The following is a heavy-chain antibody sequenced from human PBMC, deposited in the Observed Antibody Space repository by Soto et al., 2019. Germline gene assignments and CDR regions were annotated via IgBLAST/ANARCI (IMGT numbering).Heavy chain of an antibody. CDR2: ISGRGGST. D-gene: IGHD1-1*01. V-gene: IGHV3-23*01. CDR1: GCIFSDYS. J-gene: IGHJ4*02. CDR3: ARSSGDTWEQYYFDY. Sequence: EVQLLESGGGLVLRGGSLRLSCAASGCIFSDYSMSWVCQAPGKGLEWVSGISGRGGSTYYADSVKGRFTISRDSSRNTLFLQMNSLRAEDTALYFCARSSGDTWEQYYFDYWGQGTLVPVSS.